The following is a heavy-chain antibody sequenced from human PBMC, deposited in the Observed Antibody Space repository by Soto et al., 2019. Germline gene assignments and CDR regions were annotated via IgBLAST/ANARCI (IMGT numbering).Heavy chain of an antibody. V-gene: IGHV2-5*02. D-gene: IGHD1-1*01. Sequence: QITLKESGPTLVKPTQTLTLTCTFSGFSLSTSGVGVGWIRQPPGKALEWLALIYCDDDKRYSPSLKSRLTITKDTSKNQVVLTMTNMDPVDTATYYCAHSHTGNIALEFDYWGQGTLVTVSS. CDR2: IYCDDDK. CDR1: GFSLSTSGVG. J-gene: IGHJ4*02. CDR3: AHSHTGNIALEFDY.